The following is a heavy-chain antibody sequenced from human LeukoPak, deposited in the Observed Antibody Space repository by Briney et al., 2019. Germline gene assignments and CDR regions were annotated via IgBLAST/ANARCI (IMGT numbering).Heavy chain of an antibody. D-gene: IGHD2-8*01. V-gene: IGHV3-11*06. CDR3: AKEYCSNSVCHSLDY. CDR2: ISSSSSYT. Sequence: GGSLRLSCAASGFTFSDYYMSWIRQAPGKGLEWVSYISSSSSYTNYADSVKGRFTISRDNAKNSLYLQMNSLRAEDTAVYYCAKEYCSNSVCHSLDYWGQGTLVTVSS. CDR1: GFTFSDYY. J-gene: IGHJ4*02.